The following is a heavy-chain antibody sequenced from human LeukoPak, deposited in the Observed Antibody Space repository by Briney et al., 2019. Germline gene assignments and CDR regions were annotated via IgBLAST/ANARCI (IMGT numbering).Heavy chain of an antibody. CDR2: ISSSGSTI. D-gene: IGHD3-22*01. J-gene: IGHJ6*04. Sequence: GGSLRLSCAASGFTFSSYEMNWVRQAPGKGLEWVSYISSSGSTIYYADSVKGRFTISRDNAKNSLYLQMNSLRAEDTAVYYCAELGVTMIEGVWGKGTTVTISS. V-gene: IGHV3-48*03. CDR1: GFTFSSYE. CDR3: AELGVTMIEGV.